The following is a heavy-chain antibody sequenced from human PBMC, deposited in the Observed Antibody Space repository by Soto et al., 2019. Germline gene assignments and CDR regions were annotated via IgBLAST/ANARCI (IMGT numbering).Heavy chain of an antibody. CDR2: ISRSGDT. J-gene: IGHJ5*02. CDR1: SYSIRSGDY. Sequence: SETLSLTCAVSSYSIRSGDYWAWIRQSPGTGLEWFGSISRSGDTFYNPSLRSRVTLSVDGSKNQVFLELTSVTAADTAVYYCARDEEGWFDPWGQGTLVTVST. CDR3: ARDEEGWFDP. V-gene: IGHV4-38-2*02.